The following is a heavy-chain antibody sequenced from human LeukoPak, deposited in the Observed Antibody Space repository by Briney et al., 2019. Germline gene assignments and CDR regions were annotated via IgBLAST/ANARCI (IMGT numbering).Heavy chain of an antibody. V-gene: IGHV1-2*02. CDR1: GYTFTGYY. CDR3: ARDRAYYDFWSGPTSDYYMDV. J-gene: IGHJ6*03. Sequence: ASVKVSCKASGYTFTGYYMHWVRQAPGQGLEWMGWINPNSGGTNYAQKFQGRVTMTRDTSISTAYMELSRLRSDDTAVYYCARDRAYYDFWSGPTSDYYMDVWGKGTTVTVSS. CDR2: INPNSGGT. D-gene: IGHD3-3*01.